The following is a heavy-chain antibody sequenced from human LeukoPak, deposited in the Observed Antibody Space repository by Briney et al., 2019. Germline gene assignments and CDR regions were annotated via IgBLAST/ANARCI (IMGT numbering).Heavy chain of an antibody. CDR2: IRYDGSNK. J-gene: IGHJ6*02. V-gene: IGHV3-30*02. CDR1: GFTFSSYG. Sequence: PGGSLRLSCAASGFTFSSYGRHWVRQAPGKGLEWVAFIRYDGSNKYYADSVKGRFTISRDNAKNTLFLQMNTLRVEDTAVYYCTRDLMDYDVSTGLHHYYMDVWGQGTTVTVSS. D-gene: IGHD3-9*01. CDR3: TRDLMDYDVSTGLHHYYMDV.